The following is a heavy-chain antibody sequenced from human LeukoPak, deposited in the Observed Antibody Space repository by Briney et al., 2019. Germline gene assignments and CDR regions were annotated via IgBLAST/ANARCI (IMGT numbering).Heavy chain of an antibody. Sequence: PSETLSLTCSVSGGSVTSGSYYWSWIRQPPGKGLEWIGYIYYSGSTNYNPSLKSRVTISVDTSKNQFSLKLSSVTAADTAVYYCAREGCSGGSCYPASIDYWGQGTLVTVSS. D-gene: IGHD2-15*01. CDR3: AREGCSGGSCYPASIDY. V-gene: IGHV4-61*01. J-gene: IGHJ4*02. CDR1: GGSVTSGSYY. CDR2: IYYSGST.